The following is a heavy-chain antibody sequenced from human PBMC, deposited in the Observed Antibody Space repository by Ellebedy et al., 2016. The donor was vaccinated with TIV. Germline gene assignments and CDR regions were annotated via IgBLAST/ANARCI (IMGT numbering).Heavy chain of an antibody. CDR2: IYYTGST. Sequence: MPSETLSLTCTVSGDSISSYYWSWIRQPPGKGLEWIGYIYYTGSTNYNPSLKSRVTISVDTRKSQLSLKLSSVTAADTAVYYCAGEVTRGMDVWGQGTTVTVSS. CDR3: AGEVTRGMDV. J-gene: IGHJ6*02. D-gene: IGHD4-11*01. V-gene: IGHV4-59*01. CDR1: GDSISSYY.